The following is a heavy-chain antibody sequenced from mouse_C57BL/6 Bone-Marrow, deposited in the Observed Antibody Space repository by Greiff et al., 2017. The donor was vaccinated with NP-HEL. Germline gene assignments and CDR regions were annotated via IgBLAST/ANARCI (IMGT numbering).Heavy chain of an antibody. D-gene: IGHD1-1*01. Sequence: VQLQQSGPELVKPGASVKMSCKASGYTFTDYNMHWVKQSHGKSLEWIGYINPNNGGTSYNQKFKGKATLTVNKSSSTAYMELRSLTSEDSAVYYCARSPYYYGSSYLAYWGQGTLVTVSA. CDR2: INPNNGGT. CDR3: ARSPYYYGSSYLAY. CDR1: GYTFTDYN. J-gene: IGHJ3*01. V-gene: IGHV1-22*01.